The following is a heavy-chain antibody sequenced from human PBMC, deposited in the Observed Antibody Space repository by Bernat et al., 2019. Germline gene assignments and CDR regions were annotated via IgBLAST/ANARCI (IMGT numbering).Heavy chain of an antibody. D-gene: IGHD2-15*01. Sequence: QLQLQESGPGLVKPSETLSLTCTVSGGSISSSSYYWGWIRQPPGKGLEWIGSIYYSGSTYYNPSLKSRVTISVDTSKNQFSLKLSSVTAADTAVYYCAGQRRPPSSCSGGSCGGGWYFDYWGQGTLVTVSS. J-gene: IGHJ4*02. CDR3: AGQRRPPSSCSGGSCGGGWYFDY. CDR1: GGSISSSSYY. CDR2: IYYSGST. V-gene: IGHV4-39*01.